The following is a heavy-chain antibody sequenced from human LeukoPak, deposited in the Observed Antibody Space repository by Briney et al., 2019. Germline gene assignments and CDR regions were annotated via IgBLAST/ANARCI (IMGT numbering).Heavy chain of an antibody. V-gene: IGHV3-49*04. CDR2: IRSKAYGGTT. J-gene: IGHJ4*02. Sequence: PGRSLRLSCTASGFTFGDYAMSWVRQAPGKGLEWVGFIRSKAYGGTTEYAASVKGRFTISRDDSKSIAYLQMNSLKTEDTAVYYCTRESYFDWLLTPDYWGQGTLVTVSS. D-gene: IGHD3-9*01. CDR3: TRESYFDWLLTPDY. CDR1: GFTFGDYA.